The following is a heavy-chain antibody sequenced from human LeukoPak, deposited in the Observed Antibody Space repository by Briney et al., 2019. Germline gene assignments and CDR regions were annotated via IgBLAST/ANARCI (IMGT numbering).Heavy chain of an antibody. CDR3: ARVFSYYDFWSGYFYYFDY. J-gene: IGHJ4*02. CDR1: GGSFSGYY. Sequence: SETLSLTCAVYGGSFSGYYWSWIRQPPGKGLEWIGEINHSGSTNYNPSLKSRVTISVDTSKNQFSLKLSSVTAADTAVYYCARVFSYYDFWSGYFYYFDYWGQGTLVTVSS. D-gene: IGHD3-3*01. V-gene: IGHV4-34*01. CDR2: INHSGST.